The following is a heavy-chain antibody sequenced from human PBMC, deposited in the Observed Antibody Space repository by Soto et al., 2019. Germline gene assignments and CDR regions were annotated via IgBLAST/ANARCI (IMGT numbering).Heavy chain of an antibody. CDR1: GFTFSSYG. J-gene: IGHJ4*02. Sequence: QVQLVESGGGVVQPGRSLRLSCAASGFTFSSYGMHWVRQAPGKGLEWVAVISYDGSNKYYADSVKGRFSISRDNSENTLYLQMNSLRAEDTAVYYCAKDQRMVRGLAGFDYWGQGTLVTVSS. V-gene: IGHV3-30*18. CDR3: AKDQRMVRGLAGFDY. CDR2: ISYDGSNK. D-gene: IGHD3-10*01.